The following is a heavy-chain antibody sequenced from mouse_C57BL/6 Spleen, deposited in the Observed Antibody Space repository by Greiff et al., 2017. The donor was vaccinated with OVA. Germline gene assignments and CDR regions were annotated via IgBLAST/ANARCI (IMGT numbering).Heavy chain of an antibody. CDR1: GFTFSDYY. J-gene: IGHJ2*01. V-gene: IGHV5-16*01. Sequence: DVMLVESEGGLVQPGSSMKLSCTASGFTFSDYYMAWVRQVPEKGLEWVANINYDGSSTYYLDSLKSRFIISRVNAKNILYLQMSSLKSEDTDTYLCARERCSSSYFDYWGKGTTLTVSS. CDR2: INYDGSST. CDR3: ARERCSSSYFDY. D-gene: IGHD1-1*01.